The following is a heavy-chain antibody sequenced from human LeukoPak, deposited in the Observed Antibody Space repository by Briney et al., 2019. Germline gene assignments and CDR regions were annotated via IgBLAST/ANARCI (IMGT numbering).Heavy chain of an antibody. D-gene: IGHD6-13*01. CDR2: MNPNSGNT. V-gene: IGHV1-8*03. Sequence: GASVKVSCKASGYTFTSYDINWVRQATGQGLEWMGWMNPNSGNTGYAQKFQGRVTITRNTSISTAYMELSSLRSEDTAVYYCARRGRYSSSWYYYYMDVWGKGTTVTVSS. CDR1: GYTFTSYD. J-gene: IGHJ6*03. CDR3: ARRGRYSSSWYYYYMDV.